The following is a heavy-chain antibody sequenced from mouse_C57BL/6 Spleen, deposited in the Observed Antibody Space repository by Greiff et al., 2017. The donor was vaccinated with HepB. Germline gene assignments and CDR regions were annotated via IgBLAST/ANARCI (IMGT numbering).Heavy chain of an antibody. CDR3: ARSGYYAMDY. CDR2: IDPSDSYT. CDR1: GYTFTSYW. Sequence: QVQLKQPGAELVMPGASVKLSCKASGYTFTSYWMHWVKQRPGQGLEWIGEIDPSDSYTNYNQKFKGKSTLTVDKSSSTAYMQLSSLTSEDSAVYYCARSGYYAMDYWGQVTSVTVSS. D-gene: IGHD3-1*01. V-gene: IGHV1-69*01. J-gene: IGHJ4*01.